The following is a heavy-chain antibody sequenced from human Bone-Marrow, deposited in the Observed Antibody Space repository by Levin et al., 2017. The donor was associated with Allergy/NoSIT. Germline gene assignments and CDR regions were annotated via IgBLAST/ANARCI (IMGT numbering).Heavy chain of an antibody. J-gene: IGHJ4*02. CDR3: AYGPFDF. V-gene: IGHV3-53*01. D-gene: IGHD3-10*01. CDR2: IYSSGTT. CDR1: GFSVSNTY. Sequence: GASVKVSCAASGFSVSNTYMSWARQAPGKGLEWVSVIYSSGTTFYADSVKGRFTISRDNFKNTLYLQMNSLRAEDTAVYYCAYGPFDFWAQGTLVTVSS.